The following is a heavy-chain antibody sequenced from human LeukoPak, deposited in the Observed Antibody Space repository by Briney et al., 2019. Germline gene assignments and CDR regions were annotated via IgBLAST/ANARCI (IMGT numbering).Heavy chain of an antibody. J-gene: IGHJ4*02. V-gene: IGHV1-2*02. D-gene: IGHD2-8*01. CDR2: INPNTGGT. Sequence: ASVKVSCKASGYTFTNYYIHWLRQATGKWLEWMGWINPNTGGTNYAQKFQGRVTMTRDTSISTAYMELSRLGSDDTAVYYCARGSNRDYWGQGTLVTVSS. CDR1: GYTFTNYY. CDR3: ARGSNRDY.